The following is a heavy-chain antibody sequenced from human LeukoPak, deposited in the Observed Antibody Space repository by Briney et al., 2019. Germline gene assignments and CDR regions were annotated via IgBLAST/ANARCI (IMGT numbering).Heavy chain of an antibody. D-gene: IGHD4-11*01. Sequence: SVKVSCKASGGTFSSYAVSWVRQAPGQGLEWMGGIIPIFGTANYAQKFQGRVTITTDESTSTAYMELSSLRSEDTAVYYCARGSPDYSNYYSYYYMDVWGKGTTVTVSS. CDR3: ARGSPDYSNYYSYYYMDV. J-gene: IGHJ6*03. CDR1: GGTFSSYA. CDR2: IIPIFGTA. V-gene: IGHV1-69*05.